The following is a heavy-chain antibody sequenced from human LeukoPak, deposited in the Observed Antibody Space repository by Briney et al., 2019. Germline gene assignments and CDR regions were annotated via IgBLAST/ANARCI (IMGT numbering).Heavy chain of an antibody. CDR2: IYSGGST. V-gene: IGHV3-66*01. D-gene: IGHD3-22*01. CDR1: GFTFSNAW. J-gene: IGHJ3*02. CDR3: ARDFPYYYDSSGYLVDAFDI. Sequence: GGSLRLSCAASGFTFSNAWMNWVRQAPGKGLEWVSVIYSGGSTYYADSVKGRFTISRDNSKNTLYLQMNSLRAEDTAVYYCARDFPYYYDSSGYLVDAFDIWGQGTMVTVSS.